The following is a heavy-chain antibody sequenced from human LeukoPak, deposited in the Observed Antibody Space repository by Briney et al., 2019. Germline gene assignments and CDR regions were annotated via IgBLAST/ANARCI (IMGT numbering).Heavy chain of an antibody. V-gene: IGHV3-48*01. Sequence: GGSLRLSCAASGFTFSSYSMNWVRQAPGKGLEWVSYISSSSSTIYYADSVKGRFTISRDNAKNSLYLQMNSLRAEDTAVYYCARSVKVVVPAAINYYYYMDVWGKGTTVTVSS. CDR3: ARSVKVVVPAAINYYYYMDV. CDR1: GFTFSSYS. J-gene: IGHJ6*03. D-gene: IGHD2-2*02. CDR2: ISSSSSTI.